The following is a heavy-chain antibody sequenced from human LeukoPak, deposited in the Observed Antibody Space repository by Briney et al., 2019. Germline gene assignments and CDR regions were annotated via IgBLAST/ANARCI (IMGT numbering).Heavy chain of an antibody. CDR2: ISRSGTVT. CDR3: AQDSVTMVRGVIITLGWFDP. CDR1: GFTFSNFA. Sequence: PGGSLRLSCAASGFTFSNFAMSWVRQAPGKGLEWVSVISRSGTVTYYADSVKGRSTISRDNSKNTLSLQMNSLRAEETAVYYCAQDSVTMVRGVIITLGWFDPWGQGTLVTVSS. J-gene: IGHJ5*02. D-gene: IGHD3-10*01. V-gene: IGHV3-23*01.